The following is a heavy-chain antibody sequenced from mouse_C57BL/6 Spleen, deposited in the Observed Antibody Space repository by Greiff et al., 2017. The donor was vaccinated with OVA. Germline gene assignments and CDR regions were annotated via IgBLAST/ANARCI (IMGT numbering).Heavy chain of an antibody. V-gene: IGHV1-47*01. CDR2: FHPYNDDT. D-gene: IGHD1-1*01. J-gene: IGHJ4*01. CDR1: GYTFTTYP. CDR3: ASGNYYGSTRYYAMDY. Sequence: QVQLQQSGAELVKPGASVKMSCKASGYTFTTYPIEWVKQNHGKSLEWIGNFHPYNDDTKYNEKFKGKATLTVEKSSSTVYLELSRLTSDDSAVYYCASGNYYGSTRYYAMDYWGQGTSVTVSS.